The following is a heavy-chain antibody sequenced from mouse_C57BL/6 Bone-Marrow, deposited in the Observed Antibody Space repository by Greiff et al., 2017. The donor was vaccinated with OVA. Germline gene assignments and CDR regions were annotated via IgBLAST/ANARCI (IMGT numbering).Heavy chain of an antibody. Sequence: VQLQQPGAELVKPGASVKLSCKASGYTFTSYWMHWVKQRPGQGLEWIGMIHPNSGSTNYNEKFKSKATLTVDKSSSTAYMQLSSLTSEDSAVYYRADSSGYRYYYGMDYWGQGTSVTVSS. V-gene: IGHV1-64*01. D-gene: IGHD3-2*02. CDR1: GYTFTSYW. CDR2: IHPNSGST. J-gene: IGHJ4*01. CDR3: ADSSGYRYYYGMDY.